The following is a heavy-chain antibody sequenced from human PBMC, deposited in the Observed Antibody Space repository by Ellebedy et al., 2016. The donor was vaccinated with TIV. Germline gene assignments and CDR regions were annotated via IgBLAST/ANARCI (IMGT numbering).Heavy chain of an antibody. CDR1: GFIFKNFL. CDR3: TRDTVEVAGGDAFDM. CDR2: ISTDGSTT. Sequence: PGGSLRLSCGASGFIFKNFLMYWVRQAPGKGPEWVSRISTDGSTTNYADSVKGRFTISRDNARNSLYLQMNSLRADDTAIYYCTRDTVEVAGGDAFDMWGQGTMVTVSS. V-gene: IGHV3-74*01. D-gene: IGHD2-2*01. J-gene: IGHJ3*02.